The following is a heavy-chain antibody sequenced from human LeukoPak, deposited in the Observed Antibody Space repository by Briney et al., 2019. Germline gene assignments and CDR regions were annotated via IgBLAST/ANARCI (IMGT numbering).Heavy chain of an antibody. Sequence: GASVKVSCKASGGTFSSYAISWVRQAPGQGLEWMGRIIPILGIANYAQKFQGRVTITADKSTSTAYMELSSLRSEDTAVYYCARGRAEMATTEYYFDYWGQGTLVTVSS. CDR1: GGTFSSYA. CDR2: IIPILGIA. D-gene: IGHD5-12*01. CDR3: ARGRAEMATTEYYFDY. J-gene: IGHJ4*02. V-gene: IGHV1-69*04.